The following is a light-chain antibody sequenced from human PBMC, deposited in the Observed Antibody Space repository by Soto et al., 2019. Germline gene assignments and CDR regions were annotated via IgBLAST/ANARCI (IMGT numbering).Light chain of an antibody. CDR1: SSDVGGYNY. CDR3: SSYTSSSTLFA. CDR2: EVS. Sequence: QSALTQPASVSGSLGQSITISCTGTSSDVGGYNYVSWYQQHPGTAPKLMIYEVSNRPSGVSNRFSGSKSGNTASLTISGLQAEDEADYFCSSYTSSSTLFAFGSGTKLTVL. V-gene: IGLV2-14*01. J-gene: IGLJ1*01.